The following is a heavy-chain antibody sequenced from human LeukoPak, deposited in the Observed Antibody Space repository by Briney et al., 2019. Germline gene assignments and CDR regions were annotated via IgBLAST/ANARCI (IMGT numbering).Heavy chain of an antibody. D-gene: IGHD3-10*01. CDR2: IYHSGDT. V-gene: IGHV4-38-2*02. CDR3: AREMYYFISASQEYNYYMDV. Sequence: SETLSLACIVSGYSMRSGYYRGWIRQPHGKGLEWIGNIYHSGDTHYNPSLKSRVTISVDTSKNHFSLKLTSVTAADAAVYYCAREMYYFISASQEYNYYMDVWGKGTTVTVSS. J-gene: IGHJ6*03. CDR1: GYSMRSGYY.